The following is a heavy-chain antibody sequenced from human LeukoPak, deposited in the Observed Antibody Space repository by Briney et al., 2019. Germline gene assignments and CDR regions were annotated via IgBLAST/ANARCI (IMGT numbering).Heavy chain of an antibody. J-gene: IGHJ4*02. CDR3: ARGGGYYAIDY. V-gene: IGHV3-53*01. Sequence: PGGSLRLSCAASGFTVNSNYMNWVHQAPGKGLEWVSVVYSDDTTYYADSVKGRFTISRDNSKNTLYLQMNNLRAEDTAVYYCARGGGYYAIDYWGQGTLVTVSS. D-gene: IGHD1-26*01. CDR2: VYSDDTT. CDR1: GFTVNSNY.